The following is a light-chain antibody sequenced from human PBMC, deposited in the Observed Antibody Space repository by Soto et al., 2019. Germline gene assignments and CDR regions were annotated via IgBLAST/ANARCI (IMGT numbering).Light chain of an antibody. Sequence: DIQMTQSPSTLSASVGDRVTITCRASQSISSWLAWYQQKPGTAPKLLIYKPSSLQSGVPSRFSGSGSGTGFTLTISCLQPDDFATYYCQQYSSDPYTFGQGTKLEIK. CDR1: QSISSW. CDR2: KPS. CDR3: QQYSSDPYT. V-gene: IGKV1-5*03. J-gene: IGKJ2*01.